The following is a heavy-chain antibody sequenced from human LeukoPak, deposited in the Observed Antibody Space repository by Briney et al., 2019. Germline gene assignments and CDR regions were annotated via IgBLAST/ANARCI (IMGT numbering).Heavy chain of an antibody. J-gene: IGHJ5*02. CDR3: AKGVVPAAKGGWFDP. D-gene: IGHD2-2*01. V-gene: IGHV3-7*01. Sequence: GGSLRLSCAASGFTFSSYGMHWVRQAPGKGLEWVANIKQDGSEKYYVDSVKGRFTISRDNAKNSLYLQMNSLRAEDTAVYYCAKGVVPAAKGGWFDPWGQGTLVTVSS. CDR2: IKQDGSEK. CDR1: GFTFSSYG.